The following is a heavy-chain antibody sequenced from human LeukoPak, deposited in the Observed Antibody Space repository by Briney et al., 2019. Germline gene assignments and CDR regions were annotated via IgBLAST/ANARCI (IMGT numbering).Heavy chain of an antibody. CDR2: ISGSGGST. Sequence: GGSLRLSCAASGFTFSSYAMSWVRQAPGKGLEWVSAISGSGGSTYYADSVKGRFTISRDNAKNSLYLQMNSLRAEDTAVYYCARAKVLTGYYYYYYYMDVWGKGTTVTVSS. V-gene: IGHV3-23*01. D-gene: IGHD3-9*01. CDR1: GFTFSSYA. CDR3: ARAKVLTGYYYYYYYMDV. J-gene: IGHJ6*03.